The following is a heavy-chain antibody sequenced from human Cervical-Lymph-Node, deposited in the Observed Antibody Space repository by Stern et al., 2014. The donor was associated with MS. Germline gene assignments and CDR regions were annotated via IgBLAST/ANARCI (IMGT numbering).Heavy chain of an antibody. V-gene: IGHV3-30-3*02. D-gene: IGHD5-24*01. CDR2: VTYNGTNK. J-gene: IGHJ4*02. Sequence: VHLVESGGGVVQPGRSLRLSCSASGFTFKSYTMQWVRQPPGKGLELVAVVTYNGTNKYYADSVKGRFTISRDNSKNILFLQMNSLRPEDSAVYYCAKYAETFDSWGQGTLVIVSS. CDR1: GFTFKSYT. CDR3: AKYAETFDS.